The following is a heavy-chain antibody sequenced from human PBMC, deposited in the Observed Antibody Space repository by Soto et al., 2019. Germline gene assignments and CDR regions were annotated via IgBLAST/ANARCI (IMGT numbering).Heavy chain of an antibody. J-gene: IGHJ4*02. D-gene: IGHD6-6*01. CDR3: ARNRPSIAASEYYFEY. V-gene: IGHV4-34*01. CDR2: INHSGST. Sequence: SETLSLTCAFYVGSFSGYYWSCIRQPPGKWLEWIGEINHSGSTNYNPSLKSRVTISVDTSKNQFSLKLSSVTAADTAVYYCARNRPSIAASEYYFEYWGQGTLVIVSS. CDR1: VGSFSGYY.